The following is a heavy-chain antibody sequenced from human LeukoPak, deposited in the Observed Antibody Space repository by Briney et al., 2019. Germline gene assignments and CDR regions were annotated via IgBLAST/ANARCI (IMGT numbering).Heavy chain of an antibody. V-gene: IGHV4-59*01. CDR1: GGSISSYY. CDR2: IYYSGST. D-gene: IGHD5-18*01. J-gene: IGHJ6*03. CDR3: ARGVSRGYSYGRYYMDV. Sequence: SETLSLSCTDSGGSISSYYWSWIQQPPGKGLEWIGYIYYSGSTNYNPSLKSRVTISVDKSKNQISLKLSSVTAADTAVYYCARGVSRGYSYGRYYMDVWGKGTTVTVSS.